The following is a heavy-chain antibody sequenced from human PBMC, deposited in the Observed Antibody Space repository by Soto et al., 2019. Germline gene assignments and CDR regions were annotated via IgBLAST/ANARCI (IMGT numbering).Heavy chain of an antibody. CDR2: INHSGST. J-gene: IGHJ3*02. CDR1: GGSFSGYY. Sequence: SETLSLTCAVYGGSFSGYYWSWIRQPPGKGLEWIGEINHSGSTNYNPSLKSRVTISVDTSKNQFSLKLSSVTAADTAVYYCARVSPMAYDAFDIWGQGTMVTVSS. V-gene: IGHV4-34*01. D-gene: IGHD3-16*01. CDR3: ARVSPMAYDAFDI.